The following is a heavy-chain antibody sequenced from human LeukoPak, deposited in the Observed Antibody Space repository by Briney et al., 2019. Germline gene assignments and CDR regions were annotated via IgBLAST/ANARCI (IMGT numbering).Heavy chain of an antibody. J-gene: IGHJ4*02. D-gene: IGHD3-10*01. CDR3: ATEGLVRGVIFEN. V-gene: IGHV3-21*01. Sequence: GGSLRLSCAASGSTFSFYSMNWVRQAPGKGLEWVSSISSSSTYIYYIDSVKGRFTVSRDNAKNSLYLQMNSLRAEDTAVYYCATEGLVRGVIFENRGQGTLVTVSS. CDR1: GSTFSFYS. CDR2: ISSSSTYI.